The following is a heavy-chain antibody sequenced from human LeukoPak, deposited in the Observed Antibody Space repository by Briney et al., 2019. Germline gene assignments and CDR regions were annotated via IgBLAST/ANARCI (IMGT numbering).Heavy chain of an antibody. J-gene: IGHJ6*03. Sequence: GGSLRLSCAASGFTFSSYSMNWVRQAPGKGPEWGSSISSSSSYIYYADSVKGRFTVSRDNAKNSLYLQMNSLRAEDTAVYYCARDRGGVYYYYYYMDVWGKGTTVTVSS. V-gene: IGHV3-21*01. CDR1: GFTFSSYS. CDR3: ARDRGGVYYYYYYMDV. CDR2: ISSSSSYI.